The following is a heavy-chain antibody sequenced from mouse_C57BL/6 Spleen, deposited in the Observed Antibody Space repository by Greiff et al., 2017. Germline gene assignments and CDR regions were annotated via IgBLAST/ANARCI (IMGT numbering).Heavy chain of an antibody. J-gene: IGHJ3*01. D-gene: IGHD2-2*01. V-gene: IGHV1-64*01. CDR1: GYTFTSYW. Sequence: VQLQQPGAELVKPGASVKLSCKASGYTFTSYWMHWVKQRPGQGLEWIGMIHPNSGSTNYNEKFKSKATRTVDKSSITAYMQLSSLTSEDSAVYYCARSCDGYGPAWFAYWGQGTLVTVSA. CDR3: ARSCDGYGPAWFAY. CDR2: IHPNSGST.